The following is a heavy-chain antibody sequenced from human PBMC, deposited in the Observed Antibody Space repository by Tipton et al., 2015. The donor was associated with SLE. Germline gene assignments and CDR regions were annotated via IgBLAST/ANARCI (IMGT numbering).Heavy chain of an antibody. V-gene: IGHV3-53*01. CDR2: IYSGGST. D-gene: IGHD3-10*01. Sequence: SLRLSCAASGFTVSSNYMSWVRQAPGEGLEWVSVIYSGGSTYYADSVKGRFTISRDNSKNTLYLQMNSLRAEDTAVYYCARAMVRGEWYFDYWGQGTLVTVSS. J-gene: IGHJ4*02. CDR1: GFTVSSNY. CDR3: ARAMVRGEWYFDY.